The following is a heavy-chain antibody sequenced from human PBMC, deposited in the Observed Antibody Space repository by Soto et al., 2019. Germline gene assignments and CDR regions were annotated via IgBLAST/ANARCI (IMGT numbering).Heavy chain of an antibody. Sequence: SQTLSLTCAISGDSVSSNSASWDWSMQSPSRGLEWLGRTHYKSKWYNDYAVSVKSRIIINPDTTKNQFSLQLNSVTPEDTAVYYCARGMYSLNWYQLDYWGPGTLVTVSS. J-gene: IGHJ4*02. CDR3: ARGMYSLNWYQLDY. V-gene: IGHV6-1*01. D-gene: IGHD2-2*01. CDR1: GDSVSSNSAS. CDR2: THYKSKWYN.